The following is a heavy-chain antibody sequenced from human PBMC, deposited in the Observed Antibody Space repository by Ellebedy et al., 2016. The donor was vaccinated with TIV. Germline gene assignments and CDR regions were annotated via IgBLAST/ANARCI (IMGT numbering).Heavy chain of an antibody. J-gene: IGHJ6*02. D-gene: IGHD1-26*01. CDR1: GFTFSSYW. CDR2: IKQDGSEK. CDR3: ARDGPNRIVGATHPPYYYYGMDV. Sequence: HGGSLRLSCAASGFTFSSYWMSWVRQAPGKGLEWVANIKQDGSEKYYVDSVKGRFTISRDNAKNSLYLQMNSLRAEDTAVYYCARDGPNRIVGATHPPYYYYGMDVWGQGTTVTVSS. V-gene: IGHV3-7*01.